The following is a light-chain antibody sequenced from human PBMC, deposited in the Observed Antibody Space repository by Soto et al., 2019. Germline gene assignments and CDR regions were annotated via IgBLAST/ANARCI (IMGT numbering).Light chain of an antibody. CDR3: QQFNNYPWT. V-gene: IGKV1-5*03. CDR1: QSISSW. CDR2: KAS. J-gene: IGKJ1*01. Sequence: DIQMTQSPSTLSASVGDRVTITCRASQSISSWLAWYQQKPGKAPKLLIYKASSLESGVPSRFSGSGSGKEFTLTTSSLQPDDFATYYCQQFNNYPWTCGQGTRVDIK.